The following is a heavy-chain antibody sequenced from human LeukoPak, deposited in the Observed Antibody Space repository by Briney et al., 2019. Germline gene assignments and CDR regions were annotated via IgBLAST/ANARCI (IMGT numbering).Heavy chain of an antibody. J-gene: IGHJ6*02. CDR2: ISSSGSTI. CDR3: ARDLDWELPKPSYYYYYGMDV. Sequence: GGSLRLSCAASGFTFSDYYMSWIRQAPGKGLEWVSYISSSGSTIYYADSVKGRFTISRDNAKSSLYLQMNSLRAEDTAVYYCARDLDWELPKPSYYYYYGMDVWGQGTTVTVSS. V-gene: IGHV3-11*01. D-gene: IGHD1-26*01. CDR1: GFTFSDYY.